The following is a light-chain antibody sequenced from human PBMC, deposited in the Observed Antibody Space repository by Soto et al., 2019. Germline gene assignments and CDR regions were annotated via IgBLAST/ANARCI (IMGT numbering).Light chain of an antibody. CDR1: SSDVGTYNW. CDR2: DVY. Sequence: QSALTQPASVSGSPGQSITISCTGTSSDVGTYNWVSWYQQHPGKAPKLMIYDVYSRPSGVSQRFSGSKSGNTASLTISGLQAEDDADYYCSSYTVTTTLVMFGGGTKLTVL. CDR3: SSYTVTTTLVM. J-gene: IGLJ3*02. V-gene: IGLV2-14*03.